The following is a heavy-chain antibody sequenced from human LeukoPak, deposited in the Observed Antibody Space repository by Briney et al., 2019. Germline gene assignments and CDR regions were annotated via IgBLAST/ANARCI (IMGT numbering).Heavy chain of an antibody. J-gene: IGHJ3*02. CDR2: IYWNGGST. D-gene: IGHD3-22*01. V-gene: IGHV3-20*04. CDR3: ARDDTHSDTSGSFYDAFDI. Sequence: PGGSLRLSCAASGFTFDDYDMSWVRQPPGKGLEWVSGIYWNGGSTGYAHSVKGRFTISRDSAKNSLYLQMNSLRVEDTAVYYCARDDTHSDTSGSFYDAFDIWGQGTMVTVSS. CDR1: GFTFDDYD.